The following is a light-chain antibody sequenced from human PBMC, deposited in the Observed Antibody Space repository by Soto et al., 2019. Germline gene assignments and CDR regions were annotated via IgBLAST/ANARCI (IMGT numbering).Light chain of an antibody. Sequence: QSVLTQPPSVSGAPGQRVTISCTGSSSNIGAGYDVQWYQQIPGTAPKLLISNSMNRPSGVPGRFSGSRSDTSATLAITGFQADDVADYYCHSYDRSLSGWVFGGGTKLTVL. J-gene: IGLJ3*02. CDR1: SSNIGAGYD. CDR3: HSYDRSLSGWV. CDR2: NSM. V-gene: IGLV1-40*01.